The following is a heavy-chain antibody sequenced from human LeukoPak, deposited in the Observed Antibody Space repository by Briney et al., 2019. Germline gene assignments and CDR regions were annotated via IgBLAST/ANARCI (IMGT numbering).Heavy chain of an antibody. Sequence: SXTLSLTCAVXGGSFSGYYWSWIRQPPGKGLEWIGEINHSGSTKYNPPLTSRGTISVDTCKNQFSLKLSSVTAADTAVYYCARGGIFGVATMGYWGQGTLVTVSS. V-gene: IGHV4-34*01. CDR3: ARGGIFGVATMGY. J-gene: IGHJ4*02. CDR1: GGSFSGYY. CDR2: INHSGST. D-gene: IGHD3-3*01.